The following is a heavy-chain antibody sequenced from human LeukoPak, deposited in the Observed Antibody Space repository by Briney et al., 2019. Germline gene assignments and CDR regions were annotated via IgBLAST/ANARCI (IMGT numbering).Heavy chain of an antibody. CDR1: GYTFTGYY. CDR3: ARGYSSSWSSFDY. V-gene: IGHV1-2*02. D-gene: IGHD6-13*01. Sequence: ASVKVSCKASGYTFTGYYMHWVRQAPGQGLEWMGWINPNSGGTNYAQKLQGRVTMTRDTSISTAYMELSRLRSDDTAVYYCARGYSSSWSSFDYWGQGTLVTVSS. J-gene: IGHJ4*02. CDR2: INPNSGGT.